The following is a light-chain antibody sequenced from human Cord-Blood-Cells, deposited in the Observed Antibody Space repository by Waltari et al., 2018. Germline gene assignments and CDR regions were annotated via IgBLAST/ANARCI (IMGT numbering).Light chain of an antibody. CDR3: QQSQGLT. V-gene: IGKV1-39*01. CDR1: QSISSY. CDR2: AAS. Sequence: IHITQSPSSLSVSVGDGVTITCRASQSISSYLNWYQKKPGKAPKLLIYAASSLQSGVPSRFSGSGSGTDFTLTISSLQPEDFATYYCQQSQGLTFGGGTKVEIK. J-gene: IGKJ4*01.